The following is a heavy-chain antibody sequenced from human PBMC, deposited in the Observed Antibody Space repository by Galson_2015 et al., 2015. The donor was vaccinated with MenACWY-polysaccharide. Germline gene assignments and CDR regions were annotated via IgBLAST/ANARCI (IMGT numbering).Heavy chain of an antibody. Sequence: SLRLSCAASGFTFSSYWMNWVRQAPGKGLVWVSRINSDGSTSYADSVKGRFTMSRDNAKNTVYLQMNSLRAEDTAVYYCAREGENAVAGTLDIWGQGTMVTVSS. D-gene: IGHD6-19*01. V-gene: IGHV3-74*01. J-gene: IGHJ3*02. CDR1: GFTFSSYW. CDR3: AREGENAVAGTLDI. CDR2: INSDGST.